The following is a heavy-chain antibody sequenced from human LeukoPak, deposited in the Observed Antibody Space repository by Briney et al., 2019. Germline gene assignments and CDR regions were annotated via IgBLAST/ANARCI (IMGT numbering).Heavy chain of an antibody. D-gene: IGHD3-10*01. V-gene: IGHV4-59*01. CDR3: ARSGLLWFGESPFDY. Sequence: SETLSLSCTVSGGSISSYYWSWIRQPPGKGLEWIGYIYYSGSTNYNPSLKSRVTISVDTSKNQFSLKLSSVTAADTAVYYCARSGLLWFGESPFDYWGQGTLVTVSS. CDR1: GGSISSYY. J-gene: IGHJ4*02. CDR2: IYYSGST.